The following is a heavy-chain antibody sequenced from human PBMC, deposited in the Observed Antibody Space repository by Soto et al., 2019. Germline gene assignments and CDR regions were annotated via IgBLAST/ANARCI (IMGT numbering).Heavy chain of an antibody. CDR1: GFTFSSYS. V-gene: IGHV3-21*01. CDR3: ARDSGDTAMVDAFDI. Sequence: GGSLRLSCAASGFTFSSYSMNWVRQAPGKGLEWVSSISSSSSYIYYADSVKGRFTISRDNAKNSLYLQMNSLRAEDTAVYYCARDSGDTAMVDAFDIWGQGTMVTVSS. D-gene: IGHD5-18*01. J-gene: IGHJ3*02. CDR2: ISSSSSYI.